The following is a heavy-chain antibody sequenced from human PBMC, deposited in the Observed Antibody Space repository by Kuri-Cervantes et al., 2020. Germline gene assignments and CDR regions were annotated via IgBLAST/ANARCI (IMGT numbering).Heavy chain of an antibody. V-gene: IGHV1-2*02. J-gene: IGHJ5*02. CDR2: INPNSGGT. CDR3: ARVSPEYCSGGSCYSGWFDP. Sequence: ASVKVSCKASGYTFTGYYMHWVRQAPGQGLEWMGWINPNSGGTNYAQKFQGRVTMTRDTSISTAYMELSRLRSEDTAVYYCARVSPEYCSGGSCYSGWFDPWGQGTLVTVSS. D-gene: IGHD2-15*01. CDR1: GYTFTGYY.